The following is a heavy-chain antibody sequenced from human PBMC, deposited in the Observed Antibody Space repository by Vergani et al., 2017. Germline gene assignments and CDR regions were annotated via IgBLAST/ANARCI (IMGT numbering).Heavy chain of an antibody. CDR2: IYSGGST. J-gene: IGHJ6*02. CDR3: ARDRSRRPYYGMDV. V-gene: IGHV3-66*02. Sequence: VQLVESGGGLVKPGGSLRLSCAASGFTFSDYYMSWIRQAPGKGLEWVSVIYSGGSTYYADSVKGRFTISRDNSKNTLYLQMNSLRAEDTAVYYCARDRSRRPYYGMDVWGQGTTVTVSS. CDR1: GFTFSDYY.